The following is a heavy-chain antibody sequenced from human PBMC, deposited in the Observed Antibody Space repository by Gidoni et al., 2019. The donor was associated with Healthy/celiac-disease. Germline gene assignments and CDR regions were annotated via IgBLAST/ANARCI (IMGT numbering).Heavy chain of an antibody. V-gene: IGHV3-21*01. D-gene: IGHD2-2*01. Sequence: EVQLVESGGGLVKPGGSLRLSCAASGFPFSSYSMNWIRQAPGKGLEWVSSISSSSSYIYYADSVKGRFTISRDNAKNSLYLQMNSLRAEDTAVYYWARDLRVGDIVVVPAAADHYYYYGMDVWGQGTTVTVSS. J-gene: IGHJ6*02. CDR2: ISSSSSYI. CDR1: GFPFSSYS. CDR3: ARDLRVGDIVVVPAAADHYYYYGMDV.